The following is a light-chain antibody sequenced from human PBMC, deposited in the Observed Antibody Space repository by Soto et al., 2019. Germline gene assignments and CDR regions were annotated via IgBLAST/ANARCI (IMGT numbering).Light chain of an antibody. J-gene: IGKJ1*01. CDR2: GAS. CDR1: QSVNNNY. Sequence: EIVLTQSPGTLSLSPGEGATLSCRVSQSVNNNYLAWYQQKPGQAPRLVISGASSRATAIPDRFSGSGSGTDFTLTISSLQSEDFAVYYCQQYNNWPRTFGQGTKVDIK. V-gene: IGKV3-20*01. CDR3: QQYNNWPRT.